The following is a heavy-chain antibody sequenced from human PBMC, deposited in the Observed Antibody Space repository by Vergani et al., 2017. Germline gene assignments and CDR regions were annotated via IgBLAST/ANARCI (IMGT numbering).Heavy chain of an antibody. CDR3: ARSGGGYSYGYWYFDL. D-gene: IGHD5-18*01. V-gene: IGHV3-33*01. Sequence: QVQLVESGGGVVQPGRSLRLSCAASAFTFSNFGMHWVRQAPGKGLAWVAVIWYDGSKKNYADSVKGRFTISRDNSKNTLYLQMNSLRAEDTAVYYCARSGGGYSYGYWYFDLWGRGTLVTVSS. CDR1: AFTFSNFG. J-gene: IGHJ2*01. CDR2: IWYDGSKK.